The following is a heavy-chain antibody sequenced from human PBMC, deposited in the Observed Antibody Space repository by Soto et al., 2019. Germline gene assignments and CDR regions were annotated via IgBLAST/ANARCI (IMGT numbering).Heavy chain of an antibody. J-gene: IGHJ4*02. CDR1: GFTFSSYG. CDR2: ISYDGSNK. D-gene: IGHD2-8*01. Sequence: GGSLRLSCAASGFTFSSYGMHWVRQAPGKGLEWVAVISYDGSNKYYADSVKGRFTISRDNSKNTLYLQMNSLRAEDTAVYYCAKEYCTNGVCPYYFDYWGQGTLVTVSS. V-gene: IGHV3-30*18. CDR3: AKEYCTNGVCPYYFDY.